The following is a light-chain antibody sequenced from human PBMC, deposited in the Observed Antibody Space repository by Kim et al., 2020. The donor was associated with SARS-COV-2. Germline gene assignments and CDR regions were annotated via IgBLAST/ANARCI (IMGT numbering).Light chain of an antibody. J-gene: IGLJ3*02. Sequence: GRPITLSFTGTSSDVGRYNYVSWFQQHPGKAPKLIIYDVSKRPSGVSNRFSGSKSGNTASLTISGLQAEDDADYFCGSYTTSITWVFGGGTQLTVL. CDR1: SSDVGRYNY. CDR3: GSYTTSITWV. CDR2: DVS. V-gene: IGLV2-14*04.